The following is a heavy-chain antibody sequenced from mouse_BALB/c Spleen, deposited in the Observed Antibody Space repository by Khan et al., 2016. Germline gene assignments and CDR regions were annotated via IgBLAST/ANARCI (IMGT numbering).Heavy chain of an antibody. CDR3: ARNGGDYDWFDY. Sequence: QVQLQQSGPEVVRPGVSVKISCKGSGYTFTDYAMHWVKQSHAKSLEWIGVISTYNGNTNYNQKFEEKATMTVDKSSRTVYMELVRLTSEDAASYYCARNGGDYDWFDYWGQGTLVTVSA. V-gene: IGHV1S137*01. CDR1: GYTFTDYA. D-gene: IGHD2-4*01. CDR2: ISTYNGNT. J-gene: IGHJ3*01.